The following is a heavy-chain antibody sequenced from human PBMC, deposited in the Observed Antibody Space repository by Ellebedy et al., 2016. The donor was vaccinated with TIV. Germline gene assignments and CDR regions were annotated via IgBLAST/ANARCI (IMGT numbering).Heavy chain of an antibody. CDR1: GGSISSYY. D-gene: IGHD3-3*01. CDR2: IYYSGST. Sequence: SETLSLXCTVSGGSISSYYWSWIRQPPGKGLEWIGYIYYSGSTNYNPSLKSRVTISVDTSKNQFSLKLSSVTAADTAVYYCAREDWSGYLSYWGQGTLVTVSS. CDR3: AREDWSGYLSY. J-gene: IGHJ4*02. V-gene: IGHV4-59*01.